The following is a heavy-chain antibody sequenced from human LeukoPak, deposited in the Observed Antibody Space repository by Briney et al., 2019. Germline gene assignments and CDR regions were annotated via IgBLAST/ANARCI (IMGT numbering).Heavy chain of an antibody. CDR2: ISAYNGNT. CDR3: AKPPARTKWDGYYSYNWFDP. J-gene: IGHJ5*02. Sequence: ASVKVSCKASGYTFTSYGISWVRQAPGQGLEWMGWISAYNGNTNYAQKLQGRVTMTTDTSTSTAYMELRSLRSDDTAVYYCAKPPARTKWDGYYSYNWFDPWGQGTLVTVSS. D-gene: IGHD3-22*01. V-gene: IGHV1-18*01. CDR1: GYTFTSYG.